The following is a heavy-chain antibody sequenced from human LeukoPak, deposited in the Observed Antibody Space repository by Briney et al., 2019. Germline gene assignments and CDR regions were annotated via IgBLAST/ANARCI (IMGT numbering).Heavy chain of an antibody. V-gene: IGHV4-38-2*01. CDR1: GYSISSGYY. CDR2: IYHTGST. Sequence: SETLSLTCAVSGYSISSGYYWGWIRQPPGKGLEWIGSIYHTGSTYYNPSLQSRVTISLDSPKNQFSLKLTSVTAADTAVYYCASGGTAVVMALTYYFDTWGQGTPVTVSS. J-gene: IGHJ4*02. CDR3: ASGGTAVVMALTYYFDT. D-gene: IGHD3-22*01.